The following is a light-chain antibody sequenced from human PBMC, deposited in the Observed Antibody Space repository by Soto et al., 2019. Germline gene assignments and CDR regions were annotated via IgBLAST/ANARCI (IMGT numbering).Light chain of an antibody. CDR2: KAS. Sequence: DIQMTQSPSTLSASVGDRVTITCRASESIDSWLAWHQQKPGRAPKRLISKASSLESGVPSRFSGSGFGTEFTLTISSLQPDDFATYYCQQYNSYRAFGQGTKVDIK. CDR3: QQYNSYRA. CDR1: ESIDSW. J-gene: IGKJ1*01. V-gene: IGKV1-5*03.